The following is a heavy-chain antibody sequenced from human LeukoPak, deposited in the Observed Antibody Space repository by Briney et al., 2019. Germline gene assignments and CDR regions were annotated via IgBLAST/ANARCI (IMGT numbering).Heavy chain of an antibody. Sequence: PGRSLRLSCAASGFTFNTYAMHWVRQAPGKGLVWVSRINSDGSSTSYADSVKGRFTISRDNAKNTLYLQMNSLRAEDTAVYYCAREVGSGNSDRYFDYWGQGTLVTVSS. D-gene: IGHD3-10*01. CDR1: GFTFNTYA. V-gene: IGHV3-74*01. J-gene: IGHJ4*02. CDR2: INSDGSST. CDR3: AREVGSGNSDRYFDY.